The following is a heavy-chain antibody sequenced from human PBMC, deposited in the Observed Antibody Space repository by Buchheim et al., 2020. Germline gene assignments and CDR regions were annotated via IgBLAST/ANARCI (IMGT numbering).Heavy chain of an antibody. D-gene: IGHD3-16*01. Sequence: EVQLVESGGGLVQPGGSLRLSCAASGFTFSSYNMNWVRQAPGKVLEWVSYISSSSSTIYYADSVKGRFTISRDNAKNSLYLQMNSLRAEDTAVYYCARDLRVKGVFFDYWGQGTL. CDR2: ISSSSSTI. CDR3: ARDLRVKGVFFDY. CDR1: GFTFSSYN. V-gene: IGHV3-48*01. J-gene: IGHJ4*02.